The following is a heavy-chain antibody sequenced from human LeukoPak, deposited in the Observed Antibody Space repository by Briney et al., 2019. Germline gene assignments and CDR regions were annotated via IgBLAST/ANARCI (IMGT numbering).Heavy chain of an antibody. CDR2: INSSGSTI. D-gene: IGHD6-13*01. CDR3: ASVGPSSWAGIYAFDI. Sequence: GGSLRLSCAASGFTFSDYYMSWIRQAPGKGLEWVSYINSSGSTIYYADSVKGRFTISRDNAKNSLYLQMNSLRAEDTAVYYCASVGPSSWAGIYAFDIWGQGTMVTVSS. J-gene: IGHJ3*02. CDR1: GFTFSDYY. V-gene: IGHV3-11*01.